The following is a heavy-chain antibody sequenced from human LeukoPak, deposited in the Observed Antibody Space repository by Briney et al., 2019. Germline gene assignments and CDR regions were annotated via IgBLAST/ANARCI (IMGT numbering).Heavy chain of an antibody. V-gene: IGHV4-4*07. CDR3: AREYSSSSRAFDI. CDR2: IYTSGST. Sequence: SETLSLTCTVSGGSISSYYWSWIRQPAGKGLEWIGRIYTSGSTNYNPSLKSRVTISVDKSKNQFSLKLSSVTAADTAVSYCAREYSSSSRAFDIWGQGTMVTVSS. J-gene: IGHJ3*02. CDR1: GGSISSYY. D-gene: IGHD6-6*01.